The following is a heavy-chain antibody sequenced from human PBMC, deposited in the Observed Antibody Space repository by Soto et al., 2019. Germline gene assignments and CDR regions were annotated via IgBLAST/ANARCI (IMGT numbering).Heavy chain of an antibody. J-gene: IGHJ5*02. CDR3: ARSLGYSSSDWFDP. CDR2: ISTYNGNT. Sequence: ASVKVFCKASGYTFTSYGITWVRQAPGQGLEWMGWISTYNGNTNYEQKLQGRVTMTTDASTSTAYMELRSLRSDDTAVYYCARSLGYSSSDWFDPWGQGTLVTVSS. CDR1: GYTFTSYG. V-gene: IGHV1-18*01. D-gene: IGHD6-6*01.